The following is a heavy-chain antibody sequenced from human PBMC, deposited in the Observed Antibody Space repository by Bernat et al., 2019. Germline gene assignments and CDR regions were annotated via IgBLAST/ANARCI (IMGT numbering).Heavy chain of an antibody. CDR1: GFAFSSSG. J-gene: IGHJ4*02. V-gene: IGHV3-30*18. Sequence: QVQLVESGGGVVQPGRSLRLSCAASGFAFSSSGMHWVRQAPVKGLEWMAFLSFDGYNNYYADSVKGRFSISRDNSMNTLYLEMNNLRIEDTAVYFCAKEGSTSWPSFHYWGQGTLVTVSS. CDR2: LSFDGYNN. CDR3: AKEGSTSWPSFHY. D-gene: IGHD2-2*01.